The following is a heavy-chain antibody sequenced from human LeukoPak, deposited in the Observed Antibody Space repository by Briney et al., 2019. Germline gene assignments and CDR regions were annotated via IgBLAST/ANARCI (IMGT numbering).Heavy chain of an antibody. Sequence: ASVKVSCKASGYTFTSYDINWVRQATGQGLEWMGWMNPNSGSTGYAQKFQGRVTITRDTSISTAYMELSGLRSEDTAVYYCARGRSTGYPYYFEYWGQGTLVTVSS. J-gene: IGHJ4*02. V-gene: IGHV1-8*03. D-gene: IGHD5-12*01. CDR3: ARGRSTGYPYYFEY. CDR1: GYTFTSYD. CDR2: MNPNSGST.